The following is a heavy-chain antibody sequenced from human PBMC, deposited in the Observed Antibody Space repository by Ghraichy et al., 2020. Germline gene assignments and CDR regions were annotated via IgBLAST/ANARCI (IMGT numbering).Heavy chain of an antibody. V-gene: IGHV3-23*01. CDR2: ISGSGGNI. J-gene: IGHJ5*02. D-gene: IGHD6-19*01. CDR3: AKSGSGWSGFWGS. Sequence: GGSLRLSCAASGFTFSTYTMSWVRRAPGQGLDWVSAISGSGGNIYHAESVKGRFTISRDNSKNMVYLQMNSLRPEDTAVYYCAKSGSGWSGFWGSWGQGALVTVSS. CDR1: GFTFSTYT.